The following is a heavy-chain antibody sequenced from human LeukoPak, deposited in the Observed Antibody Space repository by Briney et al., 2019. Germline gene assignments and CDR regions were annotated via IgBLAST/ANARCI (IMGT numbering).Heavy chain of an antibody. CDR1: GYTFTGPY. Sequence: ASVKVSCKASGYTFTGPYIHWMRQAPGQGLEWMGWINPNSGGTKYAQKFQGRVTMTRDTSISTAYMELSRLRSDDTAVYYCARDQAVVTGNDAFDIWGQGTMVTVSS. CDR2: INPNSGGT. J-gene: IGHJ3*02. V-gene: IGHV1-2*02. CDR3: ARDQAVVTGNDAFDI. D-gene: IGHD4-23*01.